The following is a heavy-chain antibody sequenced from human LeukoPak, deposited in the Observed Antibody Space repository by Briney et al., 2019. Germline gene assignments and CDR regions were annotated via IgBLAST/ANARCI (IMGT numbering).Heavy chain of an antibody. D-gene: IGHD1-1*01. CDR1: GGSISDYY. V-gene: IGHV4-59*08. CDR2: IYYSGST. J-gene: IGHJ4*02. Sequence: SETLSLTCSVSGGSISDYYWSWIRQPPGKGLEWIGYIYYSGSTNYNRSLKSRLTISVDTSKNQLSLNLSSATAADTAVYYCARHRRRFLQLAGFDYWGQGALVTVSS. CDR3: ARHRRRFLQLAGFDY.